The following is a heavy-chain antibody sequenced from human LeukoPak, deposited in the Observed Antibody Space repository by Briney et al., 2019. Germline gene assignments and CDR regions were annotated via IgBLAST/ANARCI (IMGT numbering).Heavy chain of an antibody. J-gene: IGHJ4*02. Sequence: SETLSLTCTVSGVSISSSNSYWGWIRQPPGKGLEWIGSIYYTGNTYYNASLKSRVTISIDTSKSQISLRLTSVTVTDTATYYCARQTGSGLFTLPGGQGTLVTVSS. D-gene: IGHD3/OR15-3a*01. CDR1: GVSISSSNSY. V-gene: IGHV4-39*01. CDR2: IYYTGNT. CDR3: ARQTGSGLFTLP.